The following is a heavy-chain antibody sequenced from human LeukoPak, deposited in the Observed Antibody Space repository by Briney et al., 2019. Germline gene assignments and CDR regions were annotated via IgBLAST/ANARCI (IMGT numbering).Heavy chain of an antibody. J-gene: IGHJ5*02. V-gene: IGHV3-21*01. CDR3: ARDHCSSTSCYTGPNWFDP. CDR1: GFTFSSYS. D-gene: IGHD2-2*02. CDR2: ISSSSSYI. Sequence: GGSLRLSCAASGFTFSSYSMNWVRQAPGKGLEWVSSISSSSSYIYYADSVKGRFTVSRDNAKNSLYLQMNSLRAEDTAVYYCARDHCSSTSCYTGPNWFDPWGQGTLVTVSS.